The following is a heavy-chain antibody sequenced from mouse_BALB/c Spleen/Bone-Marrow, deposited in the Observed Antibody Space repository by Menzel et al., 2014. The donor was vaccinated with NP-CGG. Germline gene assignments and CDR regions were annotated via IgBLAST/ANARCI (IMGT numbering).Heavy chain of an antibody. V-gene: IGHV2-6-4*01. CDR2: IWGGGNT. J-gene: IGHJ4*01. D-gene: IGHD1-1*01. CDR3: ARFITTGTMDY. Sequence: VMLVESGPGLVAPSQSLSITCTVSGFSLSRYSIHWVRQPPGEGLEWLGVIWGGGNTDYNSALKSRLSFSKDNSKSQVFLKMNSLQTDDTAMYYCARFITTGTMDYWGQGTSVTVSS. CDR1: GFSLSRYS.